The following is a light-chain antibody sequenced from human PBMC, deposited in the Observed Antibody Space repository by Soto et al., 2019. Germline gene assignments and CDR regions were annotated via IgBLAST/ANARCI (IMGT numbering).Light chain of an antibody. CDR3: SSYSSSTSHVV. J-gene: IGLJ2*01. CDR2: DVT. V-gene: IGLV2-14*03. CDR1: SPDVGDFNY. Sequence: QSALTQPASVSGSPGRSVTISCTGTSPDVGDFNYVSWYQHLPGRVPKLIIYDVTNRPSGISYRFSASKSGRTASLTISGLQAEDEADYYCSSYSSSTSHVVFGGGTKVTVL.